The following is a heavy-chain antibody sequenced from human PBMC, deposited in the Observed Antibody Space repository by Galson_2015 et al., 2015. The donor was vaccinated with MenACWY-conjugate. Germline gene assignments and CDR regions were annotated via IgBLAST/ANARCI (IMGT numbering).Heavy chain of an antibody. CDR3: ARGRDLPLPHVLDI. CDR1: GFTVTSNY. J-gene: IGHJ3*02. V-gene: IGHV3-66*02. Sequence: SLRLSCAASGFTVTSNYMSWVRQAPGKGLEWVSVIYSGGNKYYADSVKGRFTISRDNSKNTLYLQMDSLRAEDTAVYYCARGRDLPLPHVLDIWGQGTMAPVSS. CDR2: IYSGGNK.